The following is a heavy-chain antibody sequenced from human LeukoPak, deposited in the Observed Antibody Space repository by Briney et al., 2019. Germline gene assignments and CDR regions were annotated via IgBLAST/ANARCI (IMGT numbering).Heavy chain of an antibody. D-gene: IGHD6-19*01. CDR1: GFTVSSSY. CDR3: ARDRLYYFDD. J-gene: IGHJ4*02. V-gene: IGHV3-53*01. Sequence: GGSLRLSCAASGFTVSSSYMSWVRRAPGKGLEWVSVIYSGGSTYYADSVKGRFTISRDNSKNTVYLQMNSLRAEDTAVYYCARDRLYYFDDWGQGTLVTVSS. CDR2: IYSGGST.